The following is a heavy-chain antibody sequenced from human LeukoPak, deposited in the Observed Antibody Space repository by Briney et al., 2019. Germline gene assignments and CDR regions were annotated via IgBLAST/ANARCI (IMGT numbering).Heavy chain of an antibody. CDR2: INPSGGST. CDR3: ARTYIAAAGTV. J-gene: IGHJ6*02. CDR1: GYTFTSYY. Sequence: ASVKVSCKASGYTFTSYYMHWVRQAPGQGLEWMGIINPSGGSTSYAQKFQGRVTITADKSTSTAYMELSSLRSEDTAVYYCARTYIAAAGTVWGQGTTVTVSS. V-gene: IGHV1-46*01. D-gene: IGHD6-13*01.